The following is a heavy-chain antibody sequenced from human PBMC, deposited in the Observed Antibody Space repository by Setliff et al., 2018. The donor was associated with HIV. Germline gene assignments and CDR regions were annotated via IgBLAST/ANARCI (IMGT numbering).Heavy chain of an antibody. CDR2: IKQDGSEK. V-gene: IGHV3-7*03. CDR3: ATGDYSNQFYYYYYYMDV. CDR1: GFTFSSYW. D-gene: IGHD4-4*01. Sequence: PGGSLRLSCAASGFTFSSYWMSWVRQAPGKGLEWVANIKQDGSEKYYVDSVKGRFIISRDLSKNTLYLQMNSLKSEDTAVYYCATGDYSNQFYYYYYYMDVWGKGTAVTVSS. J-gene: IGHJ6*03.